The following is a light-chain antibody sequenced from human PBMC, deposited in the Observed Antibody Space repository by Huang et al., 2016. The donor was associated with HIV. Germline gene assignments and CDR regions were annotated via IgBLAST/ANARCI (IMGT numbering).Light chain of an antibody. V-gene: IGKV3-20*01. CDR3: HQYGNLPQT. CDR2: AAS. J-gene: IGKJ2*01. CDR1: QSIYSNY. Sequence: VLTQSPGTLCLSPGERATLSCRASQSIYSNYLAWYQQKPGQAPRLLISAASSRAAGIPDRCSGSGSGTDFTLTISRLEPEDFALYFCHQYGNLPQTFGQGTKLDI.